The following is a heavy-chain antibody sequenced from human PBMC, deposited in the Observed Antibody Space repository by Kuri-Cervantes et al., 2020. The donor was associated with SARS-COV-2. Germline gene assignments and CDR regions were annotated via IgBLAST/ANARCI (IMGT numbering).Heavy chain of an antibody. V-gene: IGHV4-38-2*02. CDR3: ARDFSGFTSGWYKRTTYYFDY. CDR2: IYHSGST. Sequence: SETLSLTCAVSGYSISSGYYWGWIRQPPGKGLEWIGSIYHSGSTYYNPSLKSRVTISVDKSKNQFSLKLSSVTAADTAVYYCARDFSGFTSGWYKRTTYYFDYWGQGTLVTVSS. CDR1: GYSISSGYY. D-gene: IGHD6-19*01. J-gene: IGHJ4*02.